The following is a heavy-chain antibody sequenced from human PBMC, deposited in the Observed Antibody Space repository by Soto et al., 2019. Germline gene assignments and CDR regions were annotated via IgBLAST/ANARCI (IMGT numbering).Heavy chain of an antibody. Sequence: QVQLVQSGAEVKKPGSSVKVSCKASGGTFSSYAISWVRQAPGQGLEWMGGIIPIFGTANYAQKFQGRVTITAGEYTSTACMELSSLRSEDTAVYYCAVTTGGVIAGAAPFDYWGQGALVTVSS. CDR1: GGTFSSYA. V-gene: IGHV1-69*12. J-gene: IGHJ4*02. CDR2: IIPIFGTA. CDR3: AVTTGGVIAGAAPFDY. D-gene: IGHD6-19*01.